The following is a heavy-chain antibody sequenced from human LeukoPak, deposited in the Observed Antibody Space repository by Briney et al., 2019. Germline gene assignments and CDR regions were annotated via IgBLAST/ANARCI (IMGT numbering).Heavy chain of an antibody. V-gene: IGHV3-48*04. CDR3: ASVYYDSTGFDP. CDR1: GFTYSSYS. CDR2: ISSSSSTI. D-gene: IGHD3-22*01. J-gene: IGHJ5*02. Sequence: PGGSLGLSGAASGFTYSSYSMNWVRQAPGKGLEWVSYISSSSSTIYYADSVKGRFTISRDNAKNSLYLQMNSLRAEDTAVYYCASVYYDSTGFDPWGQGTLVTVSS.